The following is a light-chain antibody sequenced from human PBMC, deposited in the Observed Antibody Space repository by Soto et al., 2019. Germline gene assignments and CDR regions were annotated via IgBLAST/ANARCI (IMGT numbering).Light chain of an antibody. CDR3: HQYYTWPRT. J-gene: IGKJ1*01. CDR2: GAS. CDR1: QTVTTD. Sequence: EIVMTQSPVTLSVSPGERATLSCRASQTVTTDLAWYQQKPGQAPRLVIHGASTRATDFPARFSGSGSGTEFTLTISSLQSEDIAGYSCHQYYTWPRTFGQGTKVEIK. V-gene: IGKV3-15*01.